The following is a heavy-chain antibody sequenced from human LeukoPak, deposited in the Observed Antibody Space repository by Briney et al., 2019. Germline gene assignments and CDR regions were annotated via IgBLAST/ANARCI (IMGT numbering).Heavy chain of an antibody. V-gene: IGHV4-59*06. J-gene: IGHJ4*02. CDR3: ARVSGTMSFDY. CDR2: IYYSGST. D-gene: IGHD1-7*01. CDR1: GGSISSYY. Sequence: SETLSLTCTVSGGSISSYYWSWIRQHPGKGLEWIGYIYYSGSTYYNPSLKSRVTISVDTSKNQFSLKLSSVTAADTAVYYCARVSGTMSFDYWGQGTLVTVSS.